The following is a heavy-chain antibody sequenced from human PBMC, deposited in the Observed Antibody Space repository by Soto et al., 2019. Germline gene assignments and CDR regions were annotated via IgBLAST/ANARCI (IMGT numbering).Heavy chain of an antibody. J-gene: IGHJ4*02. D-gene: IGHD2-21*01. CDR1: GFTFSDSP. CDR3: ARGIPMNY. Sequence: QVQLAESGGSVVQPGRSLRLSCAASGFTFSDSPMQWVRQAPGKGLEWVALISYGGTNKYYADSVKGRVSVSRDNSKNTLYLQMSGLRADDTAVYFCARGIPMNYWGQGTLVTFSS. V-gene: IGHV3-30-3*01. CDR2: ISYGGTNK.